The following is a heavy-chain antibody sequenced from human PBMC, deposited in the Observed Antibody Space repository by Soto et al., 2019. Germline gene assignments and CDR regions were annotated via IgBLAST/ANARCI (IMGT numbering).Heavy chain of an antibody. CDR1: CGSISSGGYS. Sequence: QLQLQESGSGLVKPSQTLSLTCAVSCGSISSGGYSWSWIRQPPGKGLEWIGYIYHSWSTYYNPSLQSRVTISVDRSKNQFSLKLSSVTAADTAVYYCARDPGRWGQGTLVTVSS. CDR2: IYHSWST. V-gene: IGHV4-30-2*01. J-gene: IGHJ4*02. CDR3: ARDPGR.